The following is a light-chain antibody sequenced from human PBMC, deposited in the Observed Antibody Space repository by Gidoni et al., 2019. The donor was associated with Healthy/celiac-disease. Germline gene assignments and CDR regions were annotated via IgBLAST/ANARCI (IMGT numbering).Light chain of an antibody. J-gene: IGKJ3*01. CDR3: MQALQTPFT. CDR1: QSLLHSNGYNY. CDR2: LGS. Sequence: GEPASIPCRSSQSLLHSNGYNYLDWYLQKPGQSPQLLIYLGSNRASGVPDRFSGSGSGTDFTLKISRVEAEDVGVYYCMQALQTPFTFGPGTKVEIK. V-gene: IGKV2-28*01.